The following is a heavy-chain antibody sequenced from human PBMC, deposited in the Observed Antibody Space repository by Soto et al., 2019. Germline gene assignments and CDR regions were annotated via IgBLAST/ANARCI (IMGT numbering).Heavy chain of an antibody. D-gene: IGHD4-17*01. J-gene: IGHJ1*01. Sequence: EVQLVESGGGLVQPGGSLRLSCAASGFSFIDYWMTWVRQAPGKGLEWVANIKQGGIKRYYVDSVKGRFTISRDNAKNSLYLQKNSLRAEDTAVYYCARELPHDYGDYGYCQHWGQGTLVTVSS. CDR3: ARELPHDYGDYGYCQH. CDR1: GFSFIDYW. V-gene: IGHV3-7*01. CDR2: IKQGGIKR.